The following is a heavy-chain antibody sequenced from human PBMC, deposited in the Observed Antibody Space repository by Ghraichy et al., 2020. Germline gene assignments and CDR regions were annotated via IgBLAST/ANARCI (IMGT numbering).Heavy chain of an antibody. CDR2: IYYGGST. V-gene: IGHV4-59*01. D-gene: IGHD4-11*01. CDR3: ARGLSTVTRAYSYYYYYMDV. J-gene: IGHJ6*03. CDR1: GVSISTYY. Sequence: SETLSLTCTVSGVSISTYYWSWIRQSPGKGLEWIGYIYYGGSTSYNPSLQSRVTISVDTSKNQFSLRLSSVTAADTAVYYCARGLSTVTRAYSYYYYYMDVWGEGTTVTVSS.